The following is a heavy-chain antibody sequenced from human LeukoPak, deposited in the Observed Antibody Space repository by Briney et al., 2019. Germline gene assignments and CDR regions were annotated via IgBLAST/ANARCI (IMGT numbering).Heavy chain of an antibody. CDR3: VRITIFRVDVAWFDP. D-gene: IGHD3-3*01. Sequence: ASVKVSCKASGYTFTSYGISWVRQAPGQGLEWMGWISAYNGKTNYAQKVQGRVTMSTDTSTSTAYMELRSLRSDDMAVYYCVRITIFRVDVAWFDPWGQGTLVTVSS. J-gene: IGHJ5*02. V-gene: IGHV1-18*03. CDR2: ISAYNGKT. CDR1: GYTFTSYG.